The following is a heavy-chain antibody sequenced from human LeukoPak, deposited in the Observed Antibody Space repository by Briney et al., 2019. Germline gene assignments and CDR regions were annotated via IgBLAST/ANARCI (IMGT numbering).Heavy chain of an antibody. CDR2: ISYYFITK. CDR3: GREDFDASGSSLGNLDY. J-gene: IGHJ4*02. CDR1: GFTFTNYP. V-gene: IGHV3-30-3*01. Sequence: GRCLRLSRSASGFTFTNYPIHWVRQAPGKGLEWVAVISYYFITKYYAESLKGRFTLSRDNSKNILFPQMDSLRAEDTAVYFCGREDFDASGSSLGNLDYWGQGTLVTVSS. D-gene: IGHD3-10*01.